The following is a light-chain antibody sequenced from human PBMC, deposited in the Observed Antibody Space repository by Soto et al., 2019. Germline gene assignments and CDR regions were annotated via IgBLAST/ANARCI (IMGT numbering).Light chain of an antibody. Sequence: EIVLTQSPGTLSLSPGERATLSCRASQSVSTSYLAWYQQRPGQAPRLLIYGASSRATGIPDRFSGSGSGTEFTLTISRLESEDFAVYYCQQYGNSRAFGQGTKVEIK. CDR2: GAS. V-gene: IGKV3-20*01. J-gene: IGKJ1*01. CDR3: QQYGNSRA. CDR1: QSVSTSY.